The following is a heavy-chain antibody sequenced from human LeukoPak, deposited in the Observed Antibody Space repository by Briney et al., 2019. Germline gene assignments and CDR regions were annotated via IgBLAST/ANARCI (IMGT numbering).Heavy chain of an antibody. CDR1: GGSISSSSYY. CDR3: ARQRVGSSSWFDP. Sequence: SETLSLTCTVSGGSISSSSYYWGWIRQPPGKGLEWIGSIYYSGSTNYNPSLKSRVTISVDTSKNQFSLKLSSVTAADTAVYYCARQRVGSSSWFDPWGQGTLVTVSS. D-gene: IGHD6-13*01. V-gene: IGHV4-39*01. J-gene: IGHJ5*02. CDR2: IYYSGST.